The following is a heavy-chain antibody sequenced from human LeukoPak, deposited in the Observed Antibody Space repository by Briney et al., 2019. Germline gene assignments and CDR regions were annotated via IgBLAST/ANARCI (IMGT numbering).Heavy chain of an antibody. CDR2: IYTSGST. CDR1: GGSISSYY. V-gene: IGHV4-4*07. Sequence: SETLSLTCTVSGGSISSYYWSWLRQPAGKGLEWIGRIYTSGSTNYNPSLTSRVTMSVDTSKNQFSLTLSSVTAADTAVYYCARLYDYVWGSYRHNWFDPWGQGTLVTVSS. CDR3: ARLYDYVWGSYRHNWFDP. J-gene: IGHJ5*02. D-gene: IGHD3-16*02.